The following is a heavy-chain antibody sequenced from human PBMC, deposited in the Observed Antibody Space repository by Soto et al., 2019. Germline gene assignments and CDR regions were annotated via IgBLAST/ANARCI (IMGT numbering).Heavy chain of an antibody. J-gene: IGHJ5*02. CDR3: ARGRPFGELLT. CDR2: INHSGST. Sequence: SETLSLTCAVYGGSFSGYYWSWIRQPPGKGLEWIGEINHSGSTNYNPSLKSRVTISVDTSKNQFSLKLSSVTAADTAVYYCARGRPFGELLTWGQGTLVTVSS. CDR1: GGSFSGYY. D-gene: IGHD3-10*01. V-gene: IGHV4-34*01.